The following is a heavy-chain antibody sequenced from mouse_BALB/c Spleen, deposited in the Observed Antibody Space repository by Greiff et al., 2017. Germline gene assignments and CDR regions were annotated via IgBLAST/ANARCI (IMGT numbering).Heavy chain of an antibody. CDR1: GFSLTSYG. D-gene: IGHD1-2*01. CDR2: IWAGGST. CDR3: ARETLLRPLDY. Sequence: QVQLKESGPGLVAPSQSLSITCTVSGFSLTSYGVHWVRQPPGKGLEWLGVIWAGGSTNYNSALMSRLSISKDNSKSQVFLKMNSLQTDDTAMYYCARETLLRPLDYWGQGTTLTVSS. J-gene: IGHJ2*01. V-gene: IGHV2-9*02.